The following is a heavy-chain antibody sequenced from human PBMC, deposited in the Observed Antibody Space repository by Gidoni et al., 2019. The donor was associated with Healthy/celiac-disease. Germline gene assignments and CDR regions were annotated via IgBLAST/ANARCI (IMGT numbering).Heavy chain of an antibody. V-gene: IGHV3-30*18. Sequence: QVQLVESGGGVVQPGRSLRLSCAASGFTFSSYGMHWVRPAPGKGLEWVAVISYDGSNKYYADSVKGRFTISRDNSKNTLYLQMNSLRAEDTAVYYCAKEGHLMVYAIRGWVDYWGQGTLVTVSS. J-gene: IGHJ4*02. CDR2: ISYDGSNK. D-gene: IGHD2-8*01. CDR3: AKEGHLMVYAIRGWVDY. CDR1: GFTFSSYG.